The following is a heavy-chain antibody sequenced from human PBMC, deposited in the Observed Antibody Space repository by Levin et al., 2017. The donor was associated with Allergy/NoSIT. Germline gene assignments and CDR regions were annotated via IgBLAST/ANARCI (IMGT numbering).Heavy chain of an antibody. V-gene: IGHV3-74*01. D-gene: IGHD5-18*01. J-gene: IGHJ4*02. CDR3: ARVPTTIQLWPYDY. CDR2: INSDGSST. CDR1: GFTFSSYW. Sequence: SGGSLRLSCAASGFTFSSYWMHWVRQAPGKGLVWVSRINSDGSSTSYADSVKGRFTISRDNAKNTLYLQMNSLRAEDTAVYYCARVPTTIQLWPYDYWGQGTLVTVSS.